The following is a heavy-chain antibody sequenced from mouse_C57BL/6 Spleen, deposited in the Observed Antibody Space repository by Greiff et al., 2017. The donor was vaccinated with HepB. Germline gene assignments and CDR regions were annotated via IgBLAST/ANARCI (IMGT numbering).Heavy chain of an antibody. J-gene: IGHJ4*01. D-gene: IGHD1-1*01. CDR3: ASRDYYGSSYDYAMDY. Sequence: VQLQQSGAELMKPGASVKLSCKATGYTFTGYWIEWVKQRPGHGLEWIGEILPGSGSTNYNEKFKSKATFTADTSSNTAYMQLSSLTTEDSAIYDCASRDYYGSSYDYAMDYWGQGTSVTVSS. CDR2: ILPGSGST. CDR1: GYTFTGYW. V-gene: IGHV1-9*01.